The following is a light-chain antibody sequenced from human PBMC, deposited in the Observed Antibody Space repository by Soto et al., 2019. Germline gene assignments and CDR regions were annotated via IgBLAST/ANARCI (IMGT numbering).Light chain of an antibody. CDR3: QQYNSYPGT. J-gene: IGKJ1*01. CDR2: DAS. Sequence: DIQMTQSPSTLSASVGDRVTITCRASQSISNWLAWYQQKPGKAPNLLIYDASNLESVVPSRFSGSGSVTKFTLTISSLQPDDFATYYCQQYNSYPGTFGQGTKVEIK. V-gene: IGKV1-5*01. CDR1: QSISNW.